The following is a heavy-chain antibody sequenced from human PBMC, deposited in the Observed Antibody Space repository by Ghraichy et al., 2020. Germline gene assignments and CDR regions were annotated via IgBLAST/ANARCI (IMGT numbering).Heavy chain of an antibody. D-gene: IGHD2-2*01. J-gene: IGHJ4*02. V-gene: IGHV2-5*02. CDR2: IYWDDDK. CDR3: AHKKENGLVPAIQFDY. CDR1: GFSLSTSGVA. Sequence: SGPTLVKPTQTLTLTCTFSGFSLSTSGVAVGWIRQPPGKALEWLALIYWDDDKRYSPSLKSRLTITKDTSKNQVVLTMTNMDPVDTATYYCAHKKENGLVPAIQFDYWGQGTLVTVSS.